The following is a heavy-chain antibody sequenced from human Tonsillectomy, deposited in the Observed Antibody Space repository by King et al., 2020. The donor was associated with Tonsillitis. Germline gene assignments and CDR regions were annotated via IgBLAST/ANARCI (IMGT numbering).Heavy chain of an antibody. CDR3: ARKVVVAVRVRYDMDV. CDR2: IYYSGSI. Sequence: QVQLQESGPGLVKPSQTLSLTCAVSGGSISSGVYSWSWIRQPPGKGLEWIGYIYYSGSIYYNPSLKSRVTISVATSKTQSSLKLSSMTAAETAVYYCARKVVVAVRVRYDMDVWGQGTTVTVSS. V-gene: IGHV4-30-4*07. CDR1: GGSISSGVYS. D-gene: IGHD2-15*01. J-gene: IGHJ6*02.